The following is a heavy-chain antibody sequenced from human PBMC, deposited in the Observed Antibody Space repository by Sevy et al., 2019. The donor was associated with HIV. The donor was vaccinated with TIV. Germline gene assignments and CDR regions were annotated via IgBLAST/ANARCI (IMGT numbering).Heavy chain of an antibody. D-gene: IGHD1-20*01. Sequence: KQSQTLSLTCAISGDSVSSNNAAWNWIRQSPSRGLEWLGRTFYRSNWYNDYAVPMKGRITINPDTSKNQLSLQLTSVTPEDTAVYYCARDGLTYGGMDVWGQGTTVTVSS. CDR3: ARDGLTYGGMDV. CDR2: TFYRSNWYN. V-gene: IGHV6-1*01. J-gene: IGHJ6*02. CDR1: GDSVSSNNAA.